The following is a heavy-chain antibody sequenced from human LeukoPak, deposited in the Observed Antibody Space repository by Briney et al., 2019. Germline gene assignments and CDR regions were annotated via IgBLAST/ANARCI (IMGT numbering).Heavy chain of an antibody. CDR3: ARRSGSSWYPNWFDP. V-gene: IGHV4-34*01. Sequence: PSETLSLTCAVYGGSFSGYYWSWIRQPPGKGLEWIGEINHNGSTNYNPSLKSRVTISVDTSKNQFSLKLSSVTAADTAVYYCARRSGSSWYPNWFDPWGQGTLVTVSS. J-gene: IGHJ5*02. CDR2: INHNGST. CDR1: GGSFSGYY. D-gene: IGHD6-13*01.